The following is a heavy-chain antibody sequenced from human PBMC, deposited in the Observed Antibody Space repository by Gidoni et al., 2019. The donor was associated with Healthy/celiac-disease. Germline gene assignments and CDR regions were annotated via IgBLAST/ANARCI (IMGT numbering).Heavy chain of an antibody. V-gene: IGHV3-11*01. J-gene: IGHJ4*02. CDR3: ARTHDFWSGYYYYFDY. Sequence: QVQLVESGVGLVKPGGPLRLSCAASGFTFRDYYMSWIRQAPGKGLEWVSYISSSGSTIYYADSVKGRFTISRDNAKNSLYLQMNSLRAEDTAVYYCARTHDFWSGYYYYFDYWGQGTLVTVSS. CDR1: GFTFRDYY. D-gene: IGHD3-3*01. CDR2: ISSSGSTI.